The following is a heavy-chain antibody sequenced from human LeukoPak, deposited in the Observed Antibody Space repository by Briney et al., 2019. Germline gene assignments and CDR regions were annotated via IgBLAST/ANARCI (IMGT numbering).Heavy chain of an antibody. Sequence: ASVKVSCKASGYTFTTYGITWVRQAPGQGLEWMGWISVYNGNTNYAQKLQGRVTMTTDTSTSTAYMELRSLRSEDTAVYYCARDLSGATRDYWGQGTLVTVSS. V-gene: IGHV1-18*01. CDR1: GYTFTTYG. J-gene: IGHJ4*02. CDR2: ISVYNGNT. CDR3: ARDLSGATRDY. D-gene: IGHD1-26*01.